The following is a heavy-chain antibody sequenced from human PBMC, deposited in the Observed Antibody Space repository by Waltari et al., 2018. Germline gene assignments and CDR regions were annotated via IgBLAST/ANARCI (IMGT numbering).Heavy chain of an antibody. Sequence: QLQLQESGPGLVKPSETLSLTCTVSGGSISSSSYYWGWIRQPPGKGLEWIGSIYYSGSTYYNPSLKSRVTISVDTSKNQFSLKLSSVTAADTAVYYCASSNYDFWSGYLFDYWGQGTLVTVSS. CDR1: GGSISSSSYY. D-gene: IGHD3-3*01. CDR3: ASSNYDFWSGYLFDY. CDR2: IYYSGST. V-gene: IGHV4-39*07. J-gene: IGHJ4*02.